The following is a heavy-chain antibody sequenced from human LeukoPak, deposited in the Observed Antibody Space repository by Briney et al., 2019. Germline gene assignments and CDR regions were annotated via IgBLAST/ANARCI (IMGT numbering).Heavy chain of an antibody. CDR1: GGSFSGYY. CDR2: INHSGST. J-gene: IGHJ4*02. V-gene: IGHV4-34*01. CDR3: ARTLRWKFDY. D-gene: IGHD4-23*01. Sequence: SETLSLTCAVYGGSFSGYYWSWICQPPGKGLEWIGEINHSGSTNYNPSLKSRVTISVDTSKNQFSLKLSSVTAADTAVYYCARTLRWKFDYWGQGTLVTVSS.